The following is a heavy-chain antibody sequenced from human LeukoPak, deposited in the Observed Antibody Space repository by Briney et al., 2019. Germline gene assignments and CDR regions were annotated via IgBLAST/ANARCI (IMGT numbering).Heavy chain of an antibody. CDR1: GFTFSSYW. CDR3: ARVSRGPHPYYYDSSGYMDY. Sequence: RAGGSLRLSCAASGFTFSSYWMHWVRQAPGKGLVWVSRIKGDGSITSYADSVKGRFTISRDNSKNTLYLQMNSLRAEDTAVYYCARVSRGPHPYYYDSSGYMDYWGQGTLVTVSS. D-gene: IGHD3-22*01. CDR2: IKGDGSIT. J-gene: IGHJ4*02. V-gene: IGHV3-74*01.